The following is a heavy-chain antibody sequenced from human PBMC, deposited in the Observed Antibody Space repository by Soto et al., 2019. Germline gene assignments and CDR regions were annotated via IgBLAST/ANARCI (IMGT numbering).Heavy chain of an antibody. CDR3: ARARGVDS. Sequence: LRLSCAGSGFTFSNHWMNWVRQATGKGLEWVANIKADGSEKYYVDSVKGRLTISRDKAKNSLYLQMNSLRAEDTAVYYCARARGVDSWGQGTLVTVSS. D-gene: IGHD3-16*01. V-gene: IGHV3-7*03. CDR2: IKADGSEK. CDR1: GFTFSNHW. J-gene: IGHJ5*01.